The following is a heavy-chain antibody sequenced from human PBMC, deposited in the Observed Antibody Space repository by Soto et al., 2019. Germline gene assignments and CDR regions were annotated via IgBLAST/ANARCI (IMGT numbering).Heavy chain of an antibody. Sequence: PSETLSLTCTVSGGSISSYYWSWIRQHPGKGLEWIGYIYYSGSTNYNPSLKSRVTISVDTSKHQFSLNLSSGTAADTAVYYCARERPERVPASIDEDYYYYYMDVWGKGTTVTVSS. V-gene: IGHV4-59*01. D-gene: IGHD2-2*02. CDR2: IYYSGST. CDR1: GGSISSYY. CDR3: ARERPERVPASIDEDYYYYYMDV. J-gene: IGHJ6*03.